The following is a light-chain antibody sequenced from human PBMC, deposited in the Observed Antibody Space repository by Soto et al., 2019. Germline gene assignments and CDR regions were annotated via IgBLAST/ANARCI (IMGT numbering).Light chain of an antibody. CDR2: ENN. Sequence: NFMLTQPHSVSESPGKTLSISCTRSSGSIANNDVQWYQQRPGSAPTTVIYENNQRLSGVPDRLSGSTDGSSNSASLTISGLQTEDEADDYCQSYDSDVVVFGGGTKLTVL. CDR3: QSYDSDVVV. V-gene: IGLV6-57*04. J-gene: IGLJ2*01. CDR1: SGSIANND.